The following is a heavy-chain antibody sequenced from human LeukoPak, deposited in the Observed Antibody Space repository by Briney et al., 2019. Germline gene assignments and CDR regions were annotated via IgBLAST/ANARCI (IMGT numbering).Heavy chain of an antibody. Sequence: PSQTLSLTCTVSGGSISSGGYYWSWIRQPPGKGLEWIGYIYHSGSTYYNPSLKSRVTISVDRSKNQFSLKLSSVTAADTAVYYCARGVPVAAHPFDPWGQGTLVTVSS. J-gene: IGHJ5*02. D-gene: IGHD6-6*01. CDR2: IYHSGST. CDR3: ARGVPVAAHPFDP. V-gene: IGHV4-30-2*01. CDR1: GGSISSGGYY.